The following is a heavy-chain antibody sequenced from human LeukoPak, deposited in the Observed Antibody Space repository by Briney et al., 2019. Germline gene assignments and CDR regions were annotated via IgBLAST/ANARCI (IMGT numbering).Heavy chain of an antibody. J-gene: IGHJ3*01. CDR2: LSATDGSP. CDR3: AKARIAAAGTGAFDV. D-gene: IGHD6-13*01. CDR1: GFTVSSYG. V-gene: IGHV3-23*01. Sequence: GGSLRLSCAASGFTVSSYGMTWVRLAPGKGLEWVSALSATDGSPQYAESVKGRFTISRDNSKNSLYLQMNSLRDEDTAVYYCAKARIAAAGTGAFDVWGQGTMVTVS.